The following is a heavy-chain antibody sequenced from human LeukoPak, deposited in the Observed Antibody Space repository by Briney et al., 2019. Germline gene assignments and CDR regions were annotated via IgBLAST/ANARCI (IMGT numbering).Heavy chain of an antibody. J-gene: IGHJ4*02. Sequence: GRSLRLSCAASGFTFSSYGMHWVRQAPGKGLEWVAVISYDGSNKYYADSVKGRFTISRDNSKNTLYLQMNSLRAEDTAVYYCAKGGEWEPVDYWGQGTLVTVSS. CDR1: GFTFSSYG. D-gene: IGHD1-26*01. CDR3: AKGGEWEPVDY. CDR2: ISYDGSNK. V-gene: IGHV3-30*18.